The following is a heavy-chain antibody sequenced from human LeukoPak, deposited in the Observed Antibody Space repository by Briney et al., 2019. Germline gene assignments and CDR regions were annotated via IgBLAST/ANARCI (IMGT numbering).Heavy chain of an antibody. CDR1: GGSINRGSYY. Sequence: SETLSLTCTVSGGSINRGSYYWSWIRQPPGKGLEWIGYISHSGSTYYNPSLKSRVTISIDRSQTQFSLKLSSVTAADTAVYYCARVGWTTSNPSHDAFDIWGQGTMVTVSS. J-gene: IGHJ3*02. CDR3: ARVGWTTSNPSHDAFDI. V-gene: IGHV4-30-2*01. D-gene: IGHD4-11*01. CDR2: ISHSGST.